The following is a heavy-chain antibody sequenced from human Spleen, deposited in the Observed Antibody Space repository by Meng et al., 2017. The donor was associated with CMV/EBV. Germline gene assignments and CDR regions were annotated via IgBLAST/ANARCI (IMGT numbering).Heavy chain of an antibody. D-gene: IGHD2-2*01. CDR1: GYTFTGYY. CDR2: IIPILGIA. V-gene: IGHV1-69*10. CDR3: ARDPNPYCSSTSCYHHYYYYYGMDV. Sequence: SVKVSCKASGYTFTGYYMHWVRQAPGQGLEWMGGIIPILGIANYAQKFQGRVTITADKSTSTAYMELSSLRSEDTAVYYCARDPNPYCSSTSCYHHYYYYYGMDVWGQGTTVTVSS. J-gene: IGHJ6*02.